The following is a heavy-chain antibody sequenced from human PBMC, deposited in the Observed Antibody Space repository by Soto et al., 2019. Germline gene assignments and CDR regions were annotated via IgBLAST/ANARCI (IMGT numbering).Heavy chain of an antibody. Sequence: QITLKESGPTRVKPTQTLTLTCTFSGFSLSSTEEGVGWFSQPPGKAPEWLALIYWDADKRYSPALKTRLTITKTTSKNQVVLTMTNVDPVETATYSRAHGSCSGADCYPNPYFDYWGQGILVTVSS. J-gene: IGHJ4*02. D-gene: IGHD2-21*02. V-gene: IGHV2-5*02. CDR2: IYWDADK. CDR1: GFSLSSTEEG. CDR3: AHGSCSGADCYPNPYFDY.